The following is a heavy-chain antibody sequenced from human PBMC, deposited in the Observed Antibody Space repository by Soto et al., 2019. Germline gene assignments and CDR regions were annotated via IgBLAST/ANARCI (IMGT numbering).Heavy chain of an antibody. Sequence: QVQLVESGGGVVQPERSLRLSCVASRFTFSDYGMHWVRQAPGKGLEWVAVIWHDGLKKDYVDSVKGRFTVSRDNSKNTLYLQMNRLIVEDTATYYCARDRGADAPIDFWGQGNLVTVSS. V-gene: IGHV3-33*01. CDR3: ARDRGADAPIDF. CDR2: IWHDGLKK. J-gene: IGHJ4*02. CDR1: RFTFSDYG.